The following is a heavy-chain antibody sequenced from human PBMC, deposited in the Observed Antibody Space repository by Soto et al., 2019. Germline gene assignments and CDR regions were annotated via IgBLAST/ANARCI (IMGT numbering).Heavy chain of an antibody. V-gene: IGHV3-49*03. Sequence: GGSLRLSCTASGFTFGDYAMSWFRQAPGKGLEWVGFIRSKAYGETTEYAASVKGRFTISRDDSKSIAYLQMNSLKTEDTAVYYCTRGRRVLLWFGELFPLMDVWGQGTTVTVSS. D-gene: IGHD3-10*01. J-gene: IGHJ6*02. CDR1: GFTFGDYA. CDR2: IRSKAYGETT. CDR3: TRGRRVLLWFGELFPLMDV.